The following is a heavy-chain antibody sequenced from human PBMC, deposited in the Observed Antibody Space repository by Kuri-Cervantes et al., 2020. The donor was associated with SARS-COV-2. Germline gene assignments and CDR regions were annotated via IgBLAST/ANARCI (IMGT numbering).Heavy chain of an antibody. CDR3: ARGPGLSDSRGYYYFY. CDR2: IIPIFAKA. V-gene: IGHV1-69*13. J-gene: IGHJ4*02. CDR1: GYTFTGCY. D-gene: IGHD3-22*01. Sequence: SVKVSCKASGYTFTGCYMHWVRQAPGQGLEWMGGIIPIFAKANYAQKFQGRVTITADQSTSTAYMELSSLRSEDTAVYYCARGPGLSDSRGYYYFYWGQGTLVTVSS.